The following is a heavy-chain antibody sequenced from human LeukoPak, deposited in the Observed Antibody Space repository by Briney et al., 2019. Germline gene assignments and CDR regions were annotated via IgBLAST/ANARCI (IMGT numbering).Heavy chain of an antibody. Sequence: KPSETLSLTCTVSGGSISRSYWSWMRQPAGKGPECIGRIYGSGTITYNPSLESRVTMSVDTSKNQFSLKLRSVTAADTAVYYCARDSGTTGEVKFDPWGQGILVTVSS. V-gene: IGHV4-4*07. D-gene: IGHD3-10*01. CDR3: ARDSGTTGEVKFDP. CDR2: IYGSGTI. J-gene: IGHJ5*02. CDR1: GGSISRSY.